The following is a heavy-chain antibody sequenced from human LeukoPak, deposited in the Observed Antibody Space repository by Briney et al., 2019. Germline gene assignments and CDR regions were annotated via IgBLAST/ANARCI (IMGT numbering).Heavy chain of an antibody. J-gene: IGHJ5*02. CDR2: INPNSGGT. D-gene: IGHD6-13*01. Sequence: ASVTVSCKASGYTFTGYYMHWVRQAPGQGLEWMGRINPNSGGTNYAQKFQGRVTMTRDTSISTAYMELSRLRSDDTAVYYCARDLVAAAGRHPWGQGTLVTVSS. CDR3: ARDLVAAAGRHP. CDR1: GYTFTGYY. V-gene: IGHV1-2*06.